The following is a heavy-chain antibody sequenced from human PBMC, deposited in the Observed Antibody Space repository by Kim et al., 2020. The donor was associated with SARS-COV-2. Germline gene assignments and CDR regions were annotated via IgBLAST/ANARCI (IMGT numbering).Heavy chain of an antibody. V-gene: IGHV4-39*01. Sequence: SETLSLTCTVSGGSISSSSYYWGWIRQPPGKGLEWIGSIYYSGSTYYNPSLKSRVTISVDTSKNQFSLKLSSVTAADTAVYYCARHVERPVPDLDYWGQGTLVTVSS. J-gene: IGHJ4*02. CDR3: ARHVERPVPDLDY. D-gene: IGHD1-1*01. CDR1: GGSISSSSYY. CDR2: IYYSGST.